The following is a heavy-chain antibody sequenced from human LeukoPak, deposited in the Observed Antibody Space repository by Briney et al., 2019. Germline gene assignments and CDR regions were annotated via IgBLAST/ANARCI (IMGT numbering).Heavy chain of an antibody. CDR3: ASRTTVTDADGFDI. D-gene: IGHD4-17*01. J-gene: IGHJ3*02. CDR1: EFTVNSNY. V-gene: IGHV3-66*01. CDR2: IYSGGST. Sequence: GGSLRLSCAASEFTVNSNYMIWVRQAPGKGLEWVSLIYSGGSTYNADSVKDRFAISRDNSKNTVYLQMNSLRAEDTAVYYCASRTTVTDADGFDIWGQGTMVTVSS.